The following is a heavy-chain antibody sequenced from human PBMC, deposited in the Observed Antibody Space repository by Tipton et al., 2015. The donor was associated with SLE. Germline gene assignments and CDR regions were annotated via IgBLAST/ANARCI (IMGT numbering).Heavy chain of an antibody. J-gene: IGHJ1*01. V-gene: IGHV3-49*04. D-gene: IGHD1-1*01. CDR1: GFTLGDYA. Sequence: QLVQSGGGLVQPGRSLRLSCFGSGFTLGDYAMSWVRQAPGKGLEWVGVIRSKTYGGTTQYAASVKGRFSISRDESKNIAYLQMNSLKTEDTAVYYCTRDRNNNWTGYFLNWGQGTQVTVSS. CDR3: TRDRNNNWTGYFLN. CDR2: IRSKTYGGTT.